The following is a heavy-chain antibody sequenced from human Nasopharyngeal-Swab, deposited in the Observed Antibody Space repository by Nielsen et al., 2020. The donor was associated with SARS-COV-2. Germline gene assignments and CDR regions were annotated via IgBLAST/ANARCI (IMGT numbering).Heavy chain of an antibody. D-gene: IGHD6-13*01. Sequence: WIRQPPGKGLEWVAVISYDGSNKYYADSVKGRFTISRDNSKNTLYLQMNSLRAGDTAVYYCAKTAGAADYYYYYYMDVWGKGTTVTVSS. CDR3: AKTAGAADYYYYYYMDV. CDR2: ISYDGSNK. J-gene: IGHJ6*03. V-gene: IGHV3-30*18.